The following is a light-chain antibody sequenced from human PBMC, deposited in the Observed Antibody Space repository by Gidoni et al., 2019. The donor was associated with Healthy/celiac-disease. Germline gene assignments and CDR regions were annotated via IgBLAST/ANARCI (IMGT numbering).Light chain of an antibody. V-gene: IGKV3-11*01. CDR1: QSVSSY. J-gene: IGKJ4*01. Sequence: EIVLTQSPATLSLSPGERATLSCRASQSVSSYLAWYQQKPGQAPRLLIYDASNRATGIPARFSGSGSGTDFTLTISSLEPEDCAVYYCQQRSNWPPFTFGGGTKVEIK. CDR3: QQRSNWPPFT. CDR2: DAS.